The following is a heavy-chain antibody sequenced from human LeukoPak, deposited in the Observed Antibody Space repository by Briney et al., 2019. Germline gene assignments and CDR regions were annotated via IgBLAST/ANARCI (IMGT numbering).Heavy chain of an antibody. Sequence: GGSLRLSCAASGFTFSSYGIHWVRQAPGKGLEWVAVISYDGSNKYYAESVKGRFTISRDNSKNMLYLQINSLRAEDAAVYYCAKCSLSGYLFAAFDIWGQGTMVSVSS. V-gene: IGHV3-30*18. CDR2: ISYDGSNK. CDR3: AKCSLSGYLFAAFDI. J-gene: IGHJ3*02. D-gene: IGHD3-22*01. CDR1: GFTFSSYG.